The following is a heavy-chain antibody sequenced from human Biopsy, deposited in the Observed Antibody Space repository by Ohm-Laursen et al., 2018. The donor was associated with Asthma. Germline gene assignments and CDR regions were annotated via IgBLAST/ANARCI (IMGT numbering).Heavy chain of an antibody. Sequence: GTLSLTCTVSPGSINDYYWNRIRQFPGKGLEWIGYVHSTGSTRFNPSLKSRLTISVDTSVDQVSLKLTSVTAADTAVYYCVRATSTWSQSGPHYFDHWGQGTLVTVSS. CDR3: VRATSTWSQSGPHYFDH. CDR2: VHSTGST. CDR1: PGSINDYY. V-gene: IGHV4-59*01. D-gene: IGHD6-13*01. J-gene: IGHJ4*02.